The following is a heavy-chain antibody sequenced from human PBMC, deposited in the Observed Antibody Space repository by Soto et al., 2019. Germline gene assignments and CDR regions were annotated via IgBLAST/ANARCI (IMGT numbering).Heavy chain of an antibody. V-gene: IGHV3-23*01. D-gene: IGHD3-16*01. CDR3: ATPHYRNAYGSFND. CDR1: GFTFRSSA. J-gene: IGHJ4*02. Sequence: EVQLLESGGGLEQPGGSLRLSCAASGFTFRSSAMSWGRQAPGKGLEWVSGISGNGYDTNYADAVKGRFTISRDNSKNTLSLRLDSLRAEDTAIYYCATPHYRNAYGSFNDWGQGTLVTVAS. CDR2: ISGNGYDT.